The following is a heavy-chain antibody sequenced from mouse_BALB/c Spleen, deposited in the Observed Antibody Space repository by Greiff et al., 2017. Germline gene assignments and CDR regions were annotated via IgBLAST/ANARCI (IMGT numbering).Heavy chain of an antibody. V-gene: IGHV3-8*02. Sequence: EVKLMESGPSLVKPSQTLSLTCSVTGDSITSGYWNWIRKFPGNKLEYMGYISYSGSTYYNPSLKSRISITRDTSKNQYYLQLNSVTTEDTATYYCARYGNYGGYFDYWGQGTTLTVSS. D-gene: IGHD2-1*01. J-gene: IGHJ2*01. CDR1: GDSITSGY. CDR3: ARYGNYGGYFDY. CDR2: ISYSGST.